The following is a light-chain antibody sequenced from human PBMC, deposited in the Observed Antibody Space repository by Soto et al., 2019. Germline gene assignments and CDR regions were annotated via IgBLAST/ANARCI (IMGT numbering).Light chain of an antibody. V-gene: IGKV1-9*01. CDR3: QQLNGSPWT. CDR1: PAIASF. J-gene: IGKJ1*01. CDR2: GAS. Sequence: IQLTQSPSSLSASVGDRVTITCRASPAIASFLAWYQQKPGTAPKLLIYGASTLQSGVPSRFSGSRSGTDYTLTIASLQPEYFATYYCQQLNGSPWTVGQGTKVDSK.